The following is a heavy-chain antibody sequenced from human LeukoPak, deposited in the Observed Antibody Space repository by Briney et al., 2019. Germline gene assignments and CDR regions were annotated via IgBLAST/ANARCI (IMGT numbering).Heavy chain of an antibody. Sequence: ASVKVSCKASGYTFAGYYIHWVRQAPGQGLEWMGWINPNSGGTIYAQKFQGRVTMTRDTSISTAYMELSRLYSDDTAVYYCAREWGCSSTSCYTGTFDPWGQGTLVIVSS. J-gene: IGHJ5*02. CDR2: INPNSGGT. CDR3: AREWGCSSTSCYTGTFDP. D-gene: IGHD2-2*02. V-gene: IGHV1-2*02. CDR1: GYTFAGYY.